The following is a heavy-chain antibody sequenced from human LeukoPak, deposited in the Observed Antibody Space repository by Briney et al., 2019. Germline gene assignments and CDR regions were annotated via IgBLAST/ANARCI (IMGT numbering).Heavy chain of an antibody. CDR3: ARGTGTTGGDWFDP. D-gene: IGHD1-1*01. V-gene: IGHV1-2*02. Sequence: ASVKVSCKASGYTFTGYYMHWVRQAPGQGLEWMGWINPNSGGTNYAQKFQGRVTTTRDTSISTAYMELSRLRSDDTAVYYCARGTGTTGGDWFDPWGQGTLVTVSS. J-gene: IGHJ5*02. CDR1: GYTFTGYY. CDR2: INPNSGGT.